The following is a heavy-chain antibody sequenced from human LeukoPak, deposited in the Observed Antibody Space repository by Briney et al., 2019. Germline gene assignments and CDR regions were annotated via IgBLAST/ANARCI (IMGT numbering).Heavy chain of an antibody. CDR2: INHSGST. CDR1: GGSFSGYY. D-gene: IGHD3-3*01. CDR3: ARSYDFWTKYNNWFDP. Sequence: PSETLSLTCAVYGGSFSGYYWSWIRQPPGKGLEWIGEINHSGSTNYNPSLKSRVTISVDTSKNQFSLKLSSVTAADTAVYYCARSYDFWTKYNNWFDPWGQGTLVTVSS. V-gene: IGHV4-34*01. J-gene: IGHJ5*02.